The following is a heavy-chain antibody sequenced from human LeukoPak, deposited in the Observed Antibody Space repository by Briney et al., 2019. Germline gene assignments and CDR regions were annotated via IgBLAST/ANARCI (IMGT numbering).Heavy chain of an antibody. CDR3: ATFVDTAMGYFDY. Sequence: PSETLSLTCAVYGGSFSGYYWSWIRQPPGKGLEWIGEINHSGSTNYNPSLKSRVTISVDTSKNQFSLKLSSVTAADTAVHYCATFVDTAMGYFDYWGQGTLVTVSS. V-gene: IGHV4-34*01. D-gene: IGHD5-18*01. CDR2: INHSGST. CDR1: GGSFSGYY. J-gene: IGHJ4*02.